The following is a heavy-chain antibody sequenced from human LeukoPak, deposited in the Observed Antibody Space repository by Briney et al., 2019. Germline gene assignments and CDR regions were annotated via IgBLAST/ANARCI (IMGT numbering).Heavy chain of an antibody. CDR2: INSDGSST. V-gene: IGHV3-74*01. CDR3: ARAGLATTDGAFDI. J-gene: IGHJ3*02. Sequence: GGSLRLSCAASGFTFDDYGMSWVRQAPGKGLVWVSRINSDGSSTSYADSVKGRFTISRDNAKNTLYLQMNSLRAEDTAVYYCARAGLATTDGAFDIWGQGTMVTVSS. CDR1: GFTFDDYG. D-gene: IGHD5-24*01.